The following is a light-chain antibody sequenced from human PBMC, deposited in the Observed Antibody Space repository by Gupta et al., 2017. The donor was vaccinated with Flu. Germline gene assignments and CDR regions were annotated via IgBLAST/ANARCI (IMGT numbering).Light chain of an antibody. Sequence: DIQMTQSPSSLSASVGDRVTITCQASHDVRKSVSWYQQKPGKAPKVLIYDASNLEIGPPPRFSGSGSGTDFTFTISSLQPEDFATYYCQQYANLPWTFGQGTKVEVK. V-gene: IGKV1-33*01. CDR2: DAS. J-gene: IGKJ1*01. CDR1: HDVRKS. CDR3: QQYANLPWT.